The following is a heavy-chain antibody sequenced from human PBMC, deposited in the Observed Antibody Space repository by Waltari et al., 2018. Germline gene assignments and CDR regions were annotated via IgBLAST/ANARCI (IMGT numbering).Heavy chain of an antibody. CDR3: ARVKEAAVADFDY. D-gene: IGHD6-19*01. J-gene: IGHJ4*02. CDR2: IYYSGST. CDR1: GGSISSSSYY. V-gene: IGHV4-39*07. Sequence: QLQLQESGPGLVKPSETLSLTCTVSGGSISSSSYYWGWIRQPPGKGLEWIGSIYYSGSTYYNPSLKSLVTISVDTSKNQFSLKLSSVTAADTAVYYCARVKEAAVADFDYWGQGTLVTVSS.